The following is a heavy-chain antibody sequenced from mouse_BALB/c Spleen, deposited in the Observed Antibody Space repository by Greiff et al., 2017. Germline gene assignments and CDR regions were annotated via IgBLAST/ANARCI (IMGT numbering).Heavy chain of an antibody. Sequence: EVQLQESGPGLVKPSQSLSLTCSVTGYSITSGYYWNWIRQFPGNKLEWMGYISYDGSNNYNPSLKNRISITRDTSKNQFFLKLNSVTTEDTATYYCARAYAGTIGGFAYWGQGTLVTVSA. CDR1: GYSITSGYY. CDR2: ISYDGSN. J-gene: IGHJ3*01. D-gene: IGHD4-1*01. V-gene: IGHV3-6*02. CDR3: ARAYAGTIGGFAY.